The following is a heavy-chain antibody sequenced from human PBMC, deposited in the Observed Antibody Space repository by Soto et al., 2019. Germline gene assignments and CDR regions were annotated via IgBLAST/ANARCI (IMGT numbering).Heavy chain of an antibody. CDR3: ASYCSGGSCYSFGLRRVYYYYGMDV. V-gene: IGHV1-69*13. CDR1: GGTFSSYA. Sequence: SVKVSCKASGGTFSSYAISWVRQAPGQGLEWMGGIIPIFGTANYAQKFQGRVTITADESTSTAYMELSSLRSEDTAVYYCASYCSGGSCYSFGLRRVYYYYGMDVWGQGTTVTVSS. D-gene: IGHD2-15*01. CDR2: IIPIFGTA. J-gene: IGHJ6*02.